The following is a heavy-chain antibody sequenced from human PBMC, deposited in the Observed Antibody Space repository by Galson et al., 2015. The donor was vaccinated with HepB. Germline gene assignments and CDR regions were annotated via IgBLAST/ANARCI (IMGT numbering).Heavy chain of an antibody. J-gene: IGHJ5*02. V-gene: IGHV1-69*13. D-gene: IGHD6-13*01. CDR1: GGTFSSYA. CDR2: IIPIFGTA. CDR3: ARDLPGAAAGPQSP. Sequence: SVKVSCKASGGTFSSYAISWVRQAPGQGLEWMGGIIPIFGTANYAQKFQGRVTITADESTSTAYMELSSLRSEDTAVYYCARDLPGAAAGPQSPWGQGTLVTVSS.